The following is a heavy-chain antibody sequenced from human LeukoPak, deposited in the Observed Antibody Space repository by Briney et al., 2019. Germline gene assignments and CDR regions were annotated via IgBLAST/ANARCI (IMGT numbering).Heavy chain of an antibody. D-gene: IGHD5-24*01. V-gene: IGHV3-53*01. CDR3: AKDRGGGSQLGDAYDV. CDR2: IYSGGST. Sequence: PGGSLRLSCAASGFTVSSNYMSWVRQAPGKGLEWVSVIYSGGSTYYADSVKGRFTISRDNVRKSLYLQMNSLRIEDTALYYCAKDRGGGSQLGDAYDVWGQGTMVSVSS. CDR1: GFTVSSNY. J-gene: IGHJ3*01.